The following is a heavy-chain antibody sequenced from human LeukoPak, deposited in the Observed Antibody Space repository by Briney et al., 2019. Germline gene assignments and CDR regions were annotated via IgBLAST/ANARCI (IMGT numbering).Heavy chain of an antibody. CDR2: IHHSGIT. V-gene: IGHV4-30-4*08. CDR3: ARIGSTYV. J-gene: IGHJ6*02. CDR1: GGSISSGTYR. D-gene: IGHD3-10*01. Sequence: PSQTLSLTCTVSGGSISSGTYRWAWIRQHPGKGPEWIGYIHHSGITYYNLSLKSRVTISVDTSKNQFSLKLSSVTAADTAVYYCARIGSTYVWGQGTTVTVSS.